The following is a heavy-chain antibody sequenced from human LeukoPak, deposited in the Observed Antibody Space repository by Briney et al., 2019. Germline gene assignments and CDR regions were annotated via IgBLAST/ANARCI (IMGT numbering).Heavy chain of an antibody. D-gene: IGHD2-15*01. CDR3: ARQMVVAANSYYYYYMDV. CDR2: INHSGST. CDR1: GGSFSGYY. V-gene: IGHV4-34*01. Sequence: PSETLSLTCAVYGGSFSGYYWSWIRQPPGEGLEWIGEINHSGSTNYNPSLKSRVTISVDTSKNQFSLKLSSVTAADTAVYYCARQMVVAANSYYYYYMDVWGKGTTVTVSS. J-gene: IGHJ6*03.